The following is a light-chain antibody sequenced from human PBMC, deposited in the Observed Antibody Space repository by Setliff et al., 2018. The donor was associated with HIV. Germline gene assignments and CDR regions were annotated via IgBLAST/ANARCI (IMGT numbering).Light chain of an antibody. CDR3: ASYAITNTLP. J-gene: IGLJ1*01. Sequence: QSVLTQPASVSGFPGQSITISCTGTSSDVGGYTYVSWYQQHPGKAPKLIIYEVRNRPSGVSTRFSGSKSGNTASLTISGLQPEDEADYYCASYAITNTLPFGTGTKV. CDR2: EVR. CDR1: SSDVGGYTY. V-gene: IGLV2-14*03.